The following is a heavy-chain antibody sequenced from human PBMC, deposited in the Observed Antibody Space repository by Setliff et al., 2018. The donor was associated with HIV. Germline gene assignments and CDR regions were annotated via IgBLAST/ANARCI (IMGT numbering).Heavy chain of an antibody. V-gene: IGHV1-69*10. CDR3: ARSLPYDSIPLDP. CDR1: GGTLSSYG. Sequence: SVKVSCKASGGTLSSYGLSWVRQAPGQGLEWMGGIIPILGIPNYAQKFQGRVTMTSSTSISTAYMELSRLRSEDTTVYYCARSLPYDSIPLDPWGQGTLVTVSS. D-gene: IGHD3-22*01. J-gene: IGHJ5*02. CDR2: IIPILGIP.